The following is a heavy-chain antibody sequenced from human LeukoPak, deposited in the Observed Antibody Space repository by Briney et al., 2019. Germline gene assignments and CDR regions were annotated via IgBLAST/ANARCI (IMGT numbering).Heavy chain of an antibody. J-gene: IGHJ4*02. Sequence: PGGSLRLSCAASGFTFSTYAMHWVRQAPGKGLEWVAVISYDGSNKYYADSVKGRFTISRDNSKNTLYLQMNSLKAEDTAVYYYATSSSSGRPSAYWGQGTLVTVSS. CDR2: ISYDGSNK. CDR3: ATSSSSGRPSAY. V-gene: IGHV3-30-3*01. CDR1: GFTFSTYA. D-gene: IGHD6-6*01.